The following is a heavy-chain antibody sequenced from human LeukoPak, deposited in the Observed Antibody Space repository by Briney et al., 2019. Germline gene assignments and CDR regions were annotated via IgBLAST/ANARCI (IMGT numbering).Heavy chain of an antibody. V-gene: IGHV4-61*08. CDR1: GGSISSGGYY. D-gene: IGHD3-22*01. CDR2: IYYSGST. J-gene: IGHJ5*02. Sequence: RSSETLSLTCTVSGGSISSGGYYWSWIRQHPGKGLEWIGYIYYSGSTNYNPSLKSRVTISVDTSKNQFSLKLSSVTAADTAVYYCARETYYYDSSGYYTHNWFDPWGQGTLVTVSS. CDR3: ARETYYYDSSGYYTHNWFDP.